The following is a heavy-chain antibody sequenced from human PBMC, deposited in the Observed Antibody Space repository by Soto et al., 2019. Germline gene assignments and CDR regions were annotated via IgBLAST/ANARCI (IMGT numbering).Heavy chain of an antibody. CDR3: AHRPIGWYLLDS. CDR1: GFSLSTSGVG. CDR2: IYWNDDK. J-gene: IGHJ4*02. D-gene: IGHD6-19*01. Sequence: ESGPTLVNPTQTLTLTCTFSGFSLSTSGVGVGWIRRPPGKALEWLALIYWNDDKRYSPSLKSRLTITKDTSKNQVVLTMTNMEPVDTATYYCAHRPIGWYLLDSWGQGTLVTV. V-gene: IGHV2-5*01.